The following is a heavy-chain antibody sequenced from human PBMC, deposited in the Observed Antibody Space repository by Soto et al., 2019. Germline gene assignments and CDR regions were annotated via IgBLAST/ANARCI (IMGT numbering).Heavy chain of an antibody. J-gene: IGHJ4*02. CDR3: ARETTPTDFWSGYNIGAFDY. CDR2: IYYSGST. V-gene: IGHV4-39*01. Sequence: SETLSLTCTVSGGSISSSSYYWGWIRQPPGKGLEWIGSIYYSGSTYYNPSLKSRVTISVDTSKNQFSLKLSSVTAADTAVYYCARETTPTDFWSGYNIGAFDYWGQGTLVTVSS. D-gene: IGHD3-3*01. CDR1: GGSISSSSYY.